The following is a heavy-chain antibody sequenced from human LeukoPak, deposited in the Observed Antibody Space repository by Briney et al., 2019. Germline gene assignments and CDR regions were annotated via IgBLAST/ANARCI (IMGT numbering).Heavy chain of an antibody. Sequence: PGGSLRLSCAASGFTFSNFGMHWVRQTPGKGLEWVAFIRFDGTSEFYADSVKARFTISRDNAKNSLYLQMNSLRAEDTALYYCARDRGLDYWGQGTLVTVSS. CDR2: IRFDGTSE. D-gene: IGHD3-10*01. CDR1: GFTFSNFG. V-gene: IGHV3-30*02. J-gene: IGHJ4*02. CDR3: ARDRGLDY.